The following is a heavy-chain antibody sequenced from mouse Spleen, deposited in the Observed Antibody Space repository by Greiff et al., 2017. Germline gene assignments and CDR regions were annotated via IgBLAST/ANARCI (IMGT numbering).Heavy chain of an antibody. Sequence: QVQLKQSGAELVRPGASVTLSCKASGYTFIDYEMHWMKQTPVHGLEWIGAIDPETGNTAYNQKFKGKAMLTADKSSSTVYMELRSLTSEDSVVYYCTRGEYINFVGFAYWGQGTLVTVSA. CDR3: TRGEYINFVGFAY. J-gene: IGHJ3*01. CDR1: GYTFIDYE. CDR2: IDPETGNT. D-gene: IGHD2-5*01. V-gene: IGHV1-15*01.